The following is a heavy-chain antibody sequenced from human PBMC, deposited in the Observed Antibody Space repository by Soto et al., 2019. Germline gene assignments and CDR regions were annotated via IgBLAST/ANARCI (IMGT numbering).Heavy chain of an antibody. V-gene: IGHV3-49*04. Sequence: GGSLRLSCTSFGFTFGDYGLTWVRQAPGKGLEWVGFIRSQANGGTTEYAASVKGRFTISRDDSKSIAYLQMDSLKTEDTAVYYCPIIYCSTTSCHYYYGMGVWGLGTTVTVSS. D-gene: IGHD2-2*01. J-gene: IGHJ6*02. CDR3: PIIYCSTTSCHYYYGMGV. CDR1: GFTFGDYG. CDR2: IRSQANGGTT.